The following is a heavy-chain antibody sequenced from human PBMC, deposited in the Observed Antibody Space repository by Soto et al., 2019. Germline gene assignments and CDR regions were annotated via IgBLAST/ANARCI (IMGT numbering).Heavy chain of an antibody. CDR3: ARDRLWFDP. Sequence: QVQLVQSGAEVKKPGSSVKVSCKASGGTFSSYAISWVQQAPGQGLEWMGGIIPIFGTANYAQKFQGIVTITADESTSTAYMELSRLRSEDTAVYYCARDRLWFDPWGQGTLVTVSS. CDR1: GGTFSSYA. V-gene: IGHV1-69*12. CDR2: IIPIFGTA. J-gene: IGHJ5*02.